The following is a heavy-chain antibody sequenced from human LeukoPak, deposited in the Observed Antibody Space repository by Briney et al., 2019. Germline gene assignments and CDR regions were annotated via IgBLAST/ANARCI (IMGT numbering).Heavy chain of an antibody. J-gene: IGHJ3*02. CDR1: GYTFTGYY. V-gene: IGHV1-2*02. D-gene: IGHD3-22*01. Sequence: ASVKVSCKASGYTFTGYYMHWVRQAPGQGLEWMGWINPNSGGTNYAQKFQGRVTMTRDTSISTAYMELSRLRSDDTAVYYCARVRQVVYDAFDIWGQGTMVTVSS. CDR2: INPNSGGT. CDR3: ARVRQVVYDAFDI.